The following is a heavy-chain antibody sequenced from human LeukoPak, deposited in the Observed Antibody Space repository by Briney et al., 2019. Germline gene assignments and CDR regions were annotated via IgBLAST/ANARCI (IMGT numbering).Heavy chain of an antibody. CDR2: ISSSRSNI. CDR1: GFTFSSYS. D-gene: IGHD6-13*01. CDR3: ARAGSWSMDY. J-gene: IGHJ4*02. V-gene: IGHV3-21*01. Sequence: GGSLRLSCAASGFTFSSYSMNWVRQAPGKGLEWVSSISSSRSNIYYADSVKGRFTISRDNAKNSLYLQMNSLRAEDTAVYYCARAGSWSMDYWGQGTLVTVSS.